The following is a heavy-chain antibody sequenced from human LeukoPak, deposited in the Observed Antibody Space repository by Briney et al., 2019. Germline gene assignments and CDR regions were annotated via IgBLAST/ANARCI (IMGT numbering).Heavy chain of an antibody. Sequence: PGGSLRLSCAASGFTFSDYYMSWIRQAPGKGLEWVSYISSSGSTIYYADSVKGRFTISRDNAKNSLYLQMNSLRAEDTAVYYCARDSSYYCDSSGYTVYYFDYWGQGTLVTVSS. D-gene: IGHD3-22*01. CDR3: ARDSSYYCDSSGYTVYYFDY. CDR1: GFTFSDYY. CDR2: ISSSGSTI. J-gene: IGHJ4*02. V-gene: IGHV3-11*01.